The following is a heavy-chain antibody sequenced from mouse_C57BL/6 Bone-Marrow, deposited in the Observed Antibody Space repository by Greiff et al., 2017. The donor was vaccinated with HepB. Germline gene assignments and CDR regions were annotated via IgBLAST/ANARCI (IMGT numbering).Heavy chain of an antibody. CDR3: ARRVGDYGAGFAY. Sequence: ESGPGILQPSQTLSLTCSFSGFSLSTFGMGVGWIRQPSGKGLEWLAHIWWDDDKSYNPALRSRLTISKDTSKNQVFLKIANVDTADTATYYCARRVGDYGAGFAYWGQGTLVTVSA. V-gene: IGHV8-8*01. CDR1: GFSLSTFGMG. D-gene: IGHD2-4*01. CDR2: IWWDDDK. J-gene: IGHJ3*01.